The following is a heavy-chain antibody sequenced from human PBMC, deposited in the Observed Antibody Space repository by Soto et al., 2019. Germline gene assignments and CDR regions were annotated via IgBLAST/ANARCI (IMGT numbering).Heavy chain of an antibody. V-gene: IGHV4-30-2*01. D-gene: IGHD6-19*01. CDR2: IYHSGST. CDR3: ARVRSGWGIDY. J-gene: IGHJ4*02. Sequence: SETLSLTCAVSGGSISSGGYSWSWIRQPPGKGLNYIGYIYHSGSTYYNPSLKSRVTISVDRSKNQFSLKLSSVTAADTAVYYCARVRSGWGIDYWGQGTLVTVS. CDR1: GGSISSGGYS.